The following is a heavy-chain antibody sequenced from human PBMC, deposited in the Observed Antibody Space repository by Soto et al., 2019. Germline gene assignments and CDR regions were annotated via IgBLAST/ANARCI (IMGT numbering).Heavy chain of an antibody. Sequence: GALKISCKGSGYSFTSYWISWVRQMPGKGLEWMGRIDPSDSYTNYSPSFQGHVTISADKSISTAYLQWSSLKASDTAIYYCAIPPDYGDYSHYYYGMDVWGQGTTVTVSS. V-gene: IGHV5-10-1*01. CDR2: IDPSDSYT. CDR1: GYSFTSYW. J-gene: IGHJ6*02. CDR3: AIPPDYGDYSHYYYGMDV. D-gene: IGHD4-17*01.